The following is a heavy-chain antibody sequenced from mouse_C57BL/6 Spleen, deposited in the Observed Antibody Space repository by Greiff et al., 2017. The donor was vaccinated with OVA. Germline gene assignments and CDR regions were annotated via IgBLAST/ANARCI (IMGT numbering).Heavy chain of an antibody. CDR2: IDPEDGET. CDR1: GFNIKDYY. CDR3: ARSSYSNYPYWYFDV. J-gene: IGHJ1*03. D-gene: IGHD2-5*01. Sequence: EVQLQQSGAELVKPGASVKLSCTASGFNIKDYYMHWVKQRTEQGLEWIGRIDPEDGETKYAPKFQGKATITADTSSNTAYLQLSSLTSEDTAVYYCARSSYSNYPYWYFDVWGTGTTVTVSS. V-gene: IGHV14-2*01.